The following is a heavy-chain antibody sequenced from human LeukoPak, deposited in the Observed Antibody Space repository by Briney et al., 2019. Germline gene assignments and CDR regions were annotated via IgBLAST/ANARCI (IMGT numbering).Heavy chain of an antibody. D-gene: IGHD6-13*01. J-gene: IGHJ5*02. Sequence: RGESLKISCKGSGYSFTSYWIGWVRQVPGKGLEWMGIIYPGDSDARYSPSFQGQVTISADKSISTAYLQWSSLKASDTAMYYCARTPNPYTSSWYWFDPWGQGTLVTVSS. CDR1: GYSFTSYW. CDR2: IYPGDSDA. V-gene: IGHV5-51*01. CDR3: ARTPNPYTSSWYWFDP.